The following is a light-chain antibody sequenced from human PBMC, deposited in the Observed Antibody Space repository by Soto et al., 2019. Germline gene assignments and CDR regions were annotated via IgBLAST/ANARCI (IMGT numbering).Light chain of an antibody. CDR1: QSIGRN. J-gene: IGKJ1*01. V-gene: IGKV1-39*01. CDR2: TSS. Sequence: DIQMTPSPASLSASVGDRVSISCLASQSIGRNLNWYQQKPGKAPTLLMFTSSNLQSGVPSRFSGSGSGTDFILTISSLQPEDFATYYCQQSYSTPPTFGQGTKVDI. CDR3: QQSYSTPPT.